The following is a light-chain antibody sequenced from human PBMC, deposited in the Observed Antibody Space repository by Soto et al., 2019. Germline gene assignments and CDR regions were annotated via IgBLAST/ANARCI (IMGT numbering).Light chain of an antibody. CDR1: QCISNY. V-gene: IGKV1-27*01. J-gene: IGKJ4*01. Sequence: DGQMTQAPSSLSASVGDRVTITCRASQCISNYLAWYQQKPGKVPKLLIYAASILQSGVPSRFSGSGSGTDFTLTISSLQPEDVATYYCQKYNSAPRTFGGGTKVEIK. CDR3: QKYNSAPRT. CDR2: AAS.